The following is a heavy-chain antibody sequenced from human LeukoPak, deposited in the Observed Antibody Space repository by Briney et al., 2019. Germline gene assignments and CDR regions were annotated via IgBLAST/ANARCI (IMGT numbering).Heavy chain of an antibody. CDR1: GCARGTARRG. V-gene: IGHV2-26*01. CDR3: ARILASTSCYDY. D-gene: IGHD2-2*01. CDR2: IFSNDEK. J-gene: IGHJ4*02. Sequence: GPGLVKPAETLTLTCTVSGCARGTARRGVGWIRQPPGKALEWLSHIFSNDEKSYSTSLKSRLPISKDTSKSQVVLTMTNMDPVDTATYYCARILASTSCYDYWGQGTLVTVSS.